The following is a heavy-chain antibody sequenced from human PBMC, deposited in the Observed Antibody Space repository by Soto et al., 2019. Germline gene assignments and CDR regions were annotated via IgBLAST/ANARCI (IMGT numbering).Heavy chain of an antibody. Sequence: GGSLRLSCAVSGFTFGSYWMNWVRLIPGKGLEWVAYIKPDGSATYYVDSVKGRFTISRDNAKNSLYLQMNSLRVEDTSVYYCPRARYCGPGCYYYFDYWGQGTLVTVSS. CDR2: IKPDGSAT. J-gene: IGHJ4*02. V-gene: IGHV3-7*01. CDR3: PRARYCGPGCYYYFDY. D-gene: IGHD2-21*02. CDR1: GFTFGSYW.